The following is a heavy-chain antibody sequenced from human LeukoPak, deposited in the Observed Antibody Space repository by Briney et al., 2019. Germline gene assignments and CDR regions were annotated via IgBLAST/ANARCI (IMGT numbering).Heavy chain of an antibody. CDR1: GFTFSTYV. CDR2: ISDDGSDK. V-gene: IGHV3-30*03. D-gene: IGHD6-13*01. CDR3: ATGTGGRVGSLDY. J-gene: IGHJ4*02. Sequence: GRSLRLSCAASGFTFSTYVMHWIRQAPGKGLEWVAVISDDGSDKYYADSVKGRFTLSRDKPKNMVFLQMNSLRVEDTAVYYCATGTGGRVGSLDYWGQGTLVTVSS.